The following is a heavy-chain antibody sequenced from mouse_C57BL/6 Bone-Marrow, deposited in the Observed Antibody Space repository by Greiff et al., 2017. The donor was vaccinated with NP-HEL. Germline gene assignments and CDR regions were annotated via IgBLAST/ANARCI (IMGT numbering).Heavy chain of an antibody. Sequence: QVQLQQPGAELVRPGSSVKLSCKASGYTFTSYWMAWVKQRPGQGLEWIGNIYPSDSETHYNQQFKDKATLTVDKSSTTAYMQLSSLTSEDSAVYYCARGGGLSYFDYWGQGTTLTVSS. V-gene: IGHV1-61*01. CDR2: IYPSDSET. J-gene: IGHJ2*01. CDR3: ARGGGLSYFDY. CDR1: GYTFTSYW.